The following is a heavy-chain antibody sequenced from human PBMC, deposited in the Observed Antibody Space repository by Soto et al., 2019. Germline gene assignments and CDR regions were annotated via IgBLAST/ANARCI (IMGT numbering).Heavy chain of an antibody. CDR1: GFTFSSYA. Sequence: GGSLRLSCAASGFTFSSYAMSWVRQAPGKGLAWVSTISGGGTSTYYADSVKGRFTISRDNSKNTLYLQMNSLRAEDTAVYFCAKDVSGDGYDLLFASWLFDLWGRGTLVTVSS. J-gene: IGHJ2*01. D-gene: IGHD5-12*01. V-gene: IGHV3-23*01. CDR3: AKDVSGDGYDLLFASWLFDL. CDR2: ISGGGTST.